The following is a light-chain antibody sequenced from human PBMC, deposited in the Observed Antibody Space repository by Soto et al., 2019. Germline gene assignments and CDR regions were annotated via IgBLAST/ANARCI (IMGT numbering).Light chain of an antibody. CDR3: QQYKSFWN. Sequence: DIQMTQSPSTLSASVGDRVTITCRASQSIISWLAWYQQKPVKAPRLLIYDASSLESWVQSRFSGSGSGTEFTLTISSLQSEDFATYYCQQYKSFWNFGQGTKVDIK. CDR2: DAS. V-gene: IGKV1-5*01. CDR1: QSIISW. J-gene: IGKJ1*01.